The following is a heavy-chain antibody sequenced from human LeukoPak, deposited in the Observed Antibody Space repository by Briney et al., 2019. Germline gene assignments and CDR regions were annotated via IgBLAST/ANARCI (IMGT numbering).Heavy chain of an antibody. CDR1: GFTFSSYW. D-gene: IGHD3-10*01. V-gene: IGHV3-7*01. CDR3: ARQGSGIYYYYYYMDV. Sequence: GGSLRLSCAASGFTFSSYWMSWVRQAPGKGLEWVANIKQDGSEKYYVDSVKGRFTISRDNAKNSLYLQMNSLRAEDTAVYYCARQGSGIYYYYYYMDVRGKGTTVTISS. J-gene: IGHJ6*03. CDR2: IKQDGSEK.